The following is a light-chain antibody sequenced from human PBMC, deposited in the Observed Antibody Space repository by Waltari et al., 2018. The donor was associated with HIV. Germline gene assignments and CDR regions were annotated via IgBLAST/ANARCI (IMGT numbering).Light chain of an antibody. CDR2: SNN. CDR3: AAWDATLKALL. Sequence: QSVLTQPPSASGTPGQRVTIPCSGSDSNIGSDVVNWYQQLPGTAPKLHIYSNNHRPSGVPDRFSGSKSGTSASLAISGLQSEDEGSYYCAAWDATLKALLFGGGTKLTVL. J-gene: IGLJ2*01. CDR1: DSNIGSDV. V-gene: IGLV1-44*01.